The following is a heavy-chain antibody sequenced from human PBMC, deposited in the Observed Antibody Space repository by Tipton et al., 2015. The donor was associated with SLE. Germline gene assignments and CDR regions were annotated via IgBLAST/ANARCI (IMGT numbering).Heavy chain of an antibody. CDR1: GGSISSSGYY. CDR3: ARVVRGSLRFLEWLFFDY. D-gene: IGHD3-3*01. CDR2: IYYSGST. J-gene: IGHJ4*02. Sequence: TLSLTCTVSGGSISSSGYYWSWIRQHPGKGLEWIGYIYYSGSTYYNPSLKSRVTISVDTSKNQFSLKLSSVTAADTAVYYCARVVRGSLRFLEWLFFDYWGQGTLVTVSS. V-gene: IGHV4-31*03.